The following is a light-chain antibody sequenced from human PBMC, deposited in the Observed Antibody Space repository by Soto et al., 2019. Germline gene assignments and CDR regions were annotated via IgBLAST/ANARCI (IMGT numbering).Light chain of an antibody. CDR2: TTS. V-gene: IGKV1-39*01. Sequence: DIQMTQSPSSLSASLVDRFTITFLASQSISSYLNWYQQKPGTAPKLLIYTTSSLQTGVPSRFSGSGSGTEFALTISSLQPDDFATYHCQEYNTYSWAFGQGTKVDIK. CDR1: QSISSY. CDR3: QEYNTYSWA. J-gene: IGKJ1*01.